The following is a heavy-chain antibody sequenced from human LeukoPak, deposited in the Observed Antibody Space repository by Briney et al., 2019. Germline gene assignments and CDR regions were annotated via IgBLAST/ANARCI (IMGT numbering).Heavy chain of an antibody. J-gene: IGHJ3*02. D-gene: IGHD2-8*01. CDR2: MYYSGST. Sequence: SETLSLTCTVSGGSISSGDYYWSWIRQPPGKGLEWIAYMYYSGSTYYNPSLKSRVTMSADTSKNQLSLKLSSVTAADTAVYFCATLMFYYCRGFLADSFYTWGQGTMVTVSS. V-gene: IGHV4-30-4*01. CDR1: GGSISSGDYY. CDR3: ATLMFYYCRGFLADSFYT.